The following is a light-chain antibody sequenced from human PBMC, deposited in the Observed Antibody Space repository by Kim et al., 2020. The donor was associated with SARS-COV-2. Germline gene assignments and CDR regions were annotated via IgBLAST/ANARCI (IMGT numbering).Light chain of an antibody. J-gene: IGLJ1*01. CDR3: SSYGGSDSSV. CDR1: SSDVGGYNS. Sequence: QSALTQPPSASGSPGQSVTISCTGTSSDVGGYNSVSWYQQHPGKAPRLLIYEVSRRPSGVPDRFSGSKSGNTASLTVSGLQAEDDADYYCSSYGGSDSSVFGAGTKVTVL. V-gene: IGLV2-8*01. CDR2: EVS.